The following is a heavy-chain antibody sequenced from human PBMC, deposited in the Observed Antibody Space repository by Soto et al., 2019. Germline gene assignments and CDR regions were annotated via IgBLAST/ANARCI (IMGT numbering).Heavy chain of an antibody. CDR1: GFTFSSSA. CDR2: IVLGNGNT. J-gene: IGHJ5*01. V-gene: IGHV1-58*01. D-gene: IGHD6-19*01. CDR3: ATRIGNIGWYWLDT. Sequence: QMHLVQSGPEVKRPGTSLKVSCKASGFTFSSSAVQWVRQARGQPLEWIGWIVLGNGNTNYAQKFQQRVTITRDMSTRTAYMEVRILTSEDTAVYYCATRIGNIGWYWLDTWGHGTLVTVSS.